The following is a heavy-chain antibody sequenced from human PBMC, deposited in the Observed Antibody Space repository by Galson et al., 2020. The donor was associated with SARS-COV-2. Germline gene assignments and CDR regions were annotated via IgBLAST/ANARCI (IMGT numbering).Heavy chain of an antibody. CDR2: ISSDGSNK. V-gene: IGHV3-30*18. J-gene: IGHJ4*02. CDR1: GFTYSSYG. CDR3: AKDGHYYGWGSYYEYQYYFDY. Sequence: GGSLRLSCEASGFTYSSYGMHWVRQAPGKGLEWVAVISSDGSNKYYADSVKGRFTISRDNSKNTLYLQMNSLRAEDTAVYYCAKDGHYYGWGSYYEYQYYFDYWGQGTLVTVSS. D-gene: IGHD3-10*01.